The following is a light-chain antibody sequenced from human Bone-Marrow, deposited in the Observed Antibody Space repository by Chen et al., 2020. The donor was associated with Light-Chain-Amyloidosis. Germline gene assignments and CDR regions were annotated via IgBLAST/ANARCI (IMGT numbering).Light chain of an antibody. CDR2: STN. Sequence: QTVVTQEPSFSVSPGGTVTLTCGLTSGSVSASYYPSWSQQTPGQAPRTLIYSTNSRASGVPDRFSGSSLGNKADLTITGAQADDESDYYCVLYMGSGISVFGGGTKLTVL. CDR1: SGSVSASYY. CDR3: VLYMGSGISV. V-gene: IGLV8-61*01. J-gene: IGLJ3*02.